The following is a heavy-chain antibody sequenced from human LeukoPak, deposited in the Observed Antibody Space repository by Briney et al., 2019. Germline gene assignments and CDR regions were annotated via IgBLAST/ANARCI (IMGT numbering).Heavy chain of an antibody. V-gene: IGHV1-69*04. CDR3: ASRDGYEFGY. CDR1: GGTFSSYA. D-gene: IGHD5-12*01. CDR2: IIPILGIA. Sequence: ASVKVSCKASGGTFSSYAISWVRQAPGQGLEWMGRIIPILGIADYAQKFQGRVTITADKSTSTAYMELSSLRSEDTAVYYCASRDGYEFGYWGQGTLVTVSS. J-gene: IGHJ4*02.